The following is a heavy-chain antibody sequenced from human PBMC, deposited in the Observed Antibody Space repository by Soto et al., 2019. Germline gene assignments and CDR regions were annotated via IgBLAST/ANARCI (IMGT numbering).Heavy chain of an antibody. J-gene: IGHJ6*03. CDR2: IYYSGGT. V-gene: IGHV4-31*03. CDR1: GGSISRGGYY. D-gene: IGHD5-12*01. CDR3: ARKDSGYADYMDV. Sequence: QVQLQESGPGLVKPSQTLSLTCTVSGGSISRGGYYWSWIRQQPGKGLEWIGYIYYSGGTYYNPSLKSRVTISVGTSENQFSLRLSSVTAADTAVYYCARKDSGYADYMDVWGKWTTVTVSS.